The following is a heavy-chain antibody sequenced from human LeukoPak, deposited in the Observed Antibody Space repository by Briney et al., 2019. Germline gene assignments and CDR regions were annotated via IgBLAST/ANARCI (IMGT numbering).Heavy chain of an antibody. CDR1: GGSISSGSYY. J-gene: IGHJ4*02. Sequence: PSETLSLTCTVSGGSISSGSYYWGWIRQPPGKGLEGIVRIYYSESTYSNPSLKRRVTISVDTSKNPFSLKLSSVAAADTAVYYCASKERVNGDFDYWGQGTLVTVSS. V-gene: IGHV4-39*01. CDR3: ASKERVNGDFDY. D-gene: IGHD7-27*01. CDR2: IYYSEST.